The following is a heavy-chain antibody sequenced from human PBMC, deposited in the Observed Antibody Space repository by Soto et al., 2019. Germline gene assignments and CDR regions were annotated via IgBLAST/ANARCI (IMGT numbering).Heavy chain of an antibody. CDR1: GYVFISYG. D-gene: IGHD3-10*01. CDR2: ISRHNGNT. J-gene: IGHJ4*02. Sequence: ASVKVSCKASGYVFISYGISWVRQAPGQGLEWMGWISRHNGNTHYAQKFQGRVTMTTDASTSTAYMELRSLRSDDTAVYYCVRDLDGSGSYYTDYWGQGTLVTVS. V-gene: IGHV1-18*01. CDR3: VRDLDGSGSYYTDY.